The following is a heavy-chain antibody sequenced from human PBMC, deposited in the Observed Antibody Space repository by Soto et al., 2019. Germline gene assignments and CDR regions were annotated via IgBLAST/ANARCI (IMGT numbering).Heavy chain of an antibody. CDR3: AREGQWGYYDYVWGSYRYYNWFDP. J-gene: IGHJ5*02. Sequence: ASVKVSCKASGYTFTSYDINWVRQATGQGLEWMGWMNPNSGNTGYAQKFQGRVTMTRNTSISTAYMELSSLRSEDTAVYYCAREGQWGYYDYVWGSYRYYNWFDPWGQGTLVTVS. V-gene: IGHV1-8*01. D-gene: IGHD3-16*02. CDR1: GYTFTSYD. CDR2: MNPNSGNT.